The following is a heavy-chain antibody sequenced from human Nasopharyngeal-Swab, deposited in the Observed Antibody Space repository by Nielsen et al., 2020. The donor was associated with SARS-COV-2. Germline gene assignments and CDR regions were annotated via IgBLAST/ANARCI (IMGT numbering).Heavy chain of an antibody. CDR1: GDTFTSYS. D-gene: IGHD6-19*01. CDR3: ARTYSSGWYGY. J-gene: IGHJ4*02. V-gene: IGHV1-3*01. Sequence: AEVKVPCKASGDTFTSYSMHWVRQDPGERLEGMGWNNAGNGNTKYSQKFLGRVTITRNTSASTAHMELSSMRSEDTAVYYYARTYSSGWYGYWGQGTLVHVSS. CDR2: NNAGNGNT.